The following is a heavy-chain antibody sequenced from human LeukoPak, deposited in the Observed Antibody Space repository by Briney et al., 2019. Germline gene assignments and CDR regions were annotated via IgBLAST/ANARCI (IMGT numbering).Heavy chain of an antibody. Sequence: ASVKVSCKVSGYALTELSMHWVRQAPGKGLEWMGGFDPEDGETIYAQKFQGRVTMTEDTSTDTAYMELSSLRSEDTAVYYCATLKEYSGYYFDYWGQGTLVTVSS. D-gene: IGHD5-12*01. J-gene: IGHJ4*02. CDR3: ATLKEYSGYYFDY. CDR2: FDPEDGET. CDR1: GYALTELS. V-gene: IGHV1-24*01.